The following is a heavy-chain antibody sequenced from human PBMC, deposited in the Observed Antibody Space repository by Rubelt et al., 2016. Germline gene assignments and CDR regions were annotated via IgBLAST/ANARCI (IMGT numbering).Heavy chain of an antibody. CDR2: IYPGDSDT. CDR3: ARLGPRGGVVINK. D-gene: IGHD3-3*01. V-gene: IGHV5-51*01. Sequence: TSYWIGWVRQMPGKGLEWMGIIYPGDSDTRYSPSFQGQVTISADKSISTAYLQWSSLKASDTAMYYCARLGPRGGVVINKWGQGTLVTVSS. CDR1: TSYW. J-gene: IGHJ4*02.